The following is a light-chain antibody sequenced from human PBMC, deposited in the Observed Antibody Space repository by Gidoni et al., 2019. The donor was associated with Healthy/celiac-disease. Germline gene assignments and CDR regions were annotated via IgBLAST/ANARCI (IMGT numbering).Light chain of an antibody. CDR1: QGISSY. J-gene: IGKJ5*01. V-gene: IGKV1-8*01. CDR3: QQYYSYLIT. CDR2: AAS. Sequence: AIRMTQSPSSFSASTGDRVTITCRASQGISSYLAWYQQKPGKAPTLLIYAASTLQSGVPSRFSGSGSGTDFTLTISCLQSEDFATYYCQQYYSYLITFGQGTRLEIK.